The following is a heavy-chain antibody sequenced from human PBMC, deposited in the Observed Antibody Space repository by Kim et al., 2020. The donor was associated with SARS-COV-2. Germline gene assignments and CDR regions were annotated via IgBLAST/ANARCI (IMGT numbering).Heavy chain of an antibody. CDR2: ISDSGGGT. Sequence: GGSLRLSCAASGFTFTSFAMSWVRQAPGKGLEWVSGISDSGGGTYYADSVKGRFTISRDNSKKTLYLQMNSLRAEDTAVYYCAKGSYGSRGGYYFDYWG. CDR1: GFTFTSFA. V-gene: IGHV3-23*01. CDR3: AKGSYGSRGGYYFDY. J-gene: IGHJ4*01. D-gene: IGHD5-18*01.